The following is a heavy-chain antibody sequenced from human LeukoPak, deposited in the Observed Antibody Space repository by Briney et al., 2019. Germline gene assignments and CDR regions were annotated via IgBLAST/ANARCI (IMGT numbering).Heavy chain of an antibody. CDR1: GFTFSSYG. D-gene: IGHD1-26*01. Sequence: RGSLRLPCAASGFTFSSYGMHWVRQAPGKGLEWVAVIWYDGSNKYYADSVKGRFTISRDNSKNTLYLQMNSLRAEDTAVYYCARDGDRVGATNYFDYWGQGTLVTVSS. CDR3: ARDGDRVGATNYFDY. CDR2: IWYDGSNK. J-gene: IGHJ4*02. V-gene: IGHV3-33*01.